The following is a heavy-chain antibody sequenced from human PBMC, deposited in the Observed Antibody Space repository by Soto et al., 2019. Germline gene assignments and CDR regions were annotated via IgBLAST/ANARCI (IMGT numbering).Heavy chain of an antibody. CDR3: GTTGGDCTQGVCCDY. Sequence: QVHLVQSGAEVKKPGASVKVSCTSSGYIFMNYGISWVRQAPGQGPEWVAWISHDKVNTLYAQSPQGRVTLTTVPPTSTVYMELRSLTYDCTAVYYCGTTGGDCTQGVCCDYWGQGTLVTVSS. D-gene: IGHD2-8*01. CDR1: GYIFMNYG. J-gene: IGHJ4*02. V-gene: IGHV1-18*01. CDR2: ISHDKVNT.